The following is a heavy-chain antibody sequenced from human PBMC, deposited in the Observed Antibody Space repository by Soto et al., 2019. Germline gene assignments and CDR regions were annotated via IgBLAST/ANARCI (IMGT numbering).Heavy chain of an antibody. CDR3: VNFRMIVSGMDV. CDR2: ISSNGGST. Sequence: GGSLRLSCSTSGFTFSSYAMHWVRQAPGKGLEYVSAISSNGGSTYYADSVKGRFTISRDNSKNTLYLQMSSLRAEDTAVYYCVNFRMIVSGMDVWGQGTTVTVSS. CDR1: GFTFSSYA. D-gene: IGHD3-22*01. V-gene: IGHV3-64D*06. J-gene: IGHJ6*02.